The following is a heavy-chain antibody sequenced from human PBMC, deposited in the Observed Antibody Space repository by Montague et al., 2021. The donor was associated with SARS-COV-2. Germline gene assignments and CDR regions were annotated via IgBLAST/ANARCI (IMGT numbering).Heavy chain of an antibody. CDR2: TYYRSKWYN. D-gene: IGHD4-11*01. V-gene: IGHV6-1*01. CDR3: ARISVGSKYCFDF. Sequence: CAISGDSVSSNIATWNWIRQSPSRGLEWLGRTYYRSKWYNDYAESVKSRITIDPDTSKHQFSLHLNSVTPEDTAVYYCARISVGSKYCFDFWGQGTLVTVSS. J-gene: IGHJ4*02. CDR1: GDSVSSNIAT.